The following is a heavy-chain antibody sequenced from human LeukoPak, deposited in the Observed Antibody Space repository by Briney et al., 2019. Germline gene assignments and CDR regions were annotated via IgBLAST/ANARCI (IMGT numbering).Heavy chain of an antibody. V-gene: IGHV3-30-3*01. D-gene: IGHD6-19*01. J-gene: IGHJ4*02. CDR2: ISYDGSNK. CDR1: GFTFSDYA. Sequence: GSSLRLSCAASGFTFSDYAMHWVRQAPGKGLEWVAVISYDGSNKYYADSVKGRFTISRDNPKNTLYLQMNSLRAEDTAVYYCARDSSGWSGRHPVDYWGQGTLVTVSS. CDR3: ARDSSGWSGRHPVDY.